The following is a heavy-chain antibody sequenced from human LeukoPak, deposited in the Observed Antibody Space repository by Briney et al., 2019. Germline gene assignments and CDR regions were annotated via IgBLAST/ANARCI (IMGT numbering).Heavy chain of an antibody. CDR3: ARDSGTYYNAFDI. CDR2: IYYSGST. V-gene: IGHV4-30-4*01. D-gene: IGHD1-26*01. J-gene: IGHJ3*02. Sequence: SETLSLTCTVSGGSISSGDYYWSWIRQPPGKGLEWIGYIYYSGSTYYNPSLKSRVTISVDTSKNQFSLKLSSVTAADTAVYYCARDSGTYYNAFDIWGQGTMVTVSS. CDR1: GGSISSGDYY.